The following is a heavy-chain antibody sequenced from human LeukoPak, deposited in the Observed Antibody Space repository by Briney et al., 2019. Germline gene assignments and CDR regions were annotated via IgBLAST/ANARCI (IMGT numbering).Heavy chain of an antibody. D-gene: IGHD5-24*01. CDR1: GFTFSDYY. V-gene: IGHV3-11*01. Sequence: GGSLRLSCAASGFTFSDYYMNWIRQAPGKGLEWVSYISSSGSVTYSADSVKGRFTISRDNAKNSLYLQMNSLRAEDTAVYYCGRARPINGMDVWGQGTTVTVSS. CDR2: ISSSGSVT. J-gene: IGHJ6*02. CDR3: GRARPINGMDV.